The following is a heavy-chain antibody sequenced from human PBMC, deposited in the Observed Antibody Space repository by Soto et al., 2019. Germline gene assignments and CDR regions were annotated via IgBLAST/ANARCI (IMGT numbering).Heavy chain of an antibody. V-gene: IGHV1-69*13. D-gene: IGHD2-21*02. CDR1: GGTFSSYA. J-gene: IGHJ5*02. CDR3: ARGNVHIVVVTAIDWFDP. Sequence: WASVKVSCKASGGTFSSYAISWVRQAPGQGLEWMGGIIPIFGTANYAQKFQGRVTITADESTSTAYMELSSLRSEDTAVYYCARGNVHIVVVTAIDWFDPWGQGTLVTVYS. CDR2: IIPIFGTA.